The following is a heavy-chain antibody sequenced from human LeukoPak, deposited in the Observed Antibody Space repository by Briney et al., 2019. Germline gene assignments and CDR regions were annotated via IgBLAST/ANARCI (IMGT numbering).Heavy chain of an antibody. CDR2: INAGNGNT. CDR3: ARDLIIRQHYYDSSGYLSPLDY. CDR1: GYTFTSYA. V-gene: IGHV1-3*01. Sequence: ASVKVSCKASGYTFTSYAMHWVRQAPGQRLEWMGWINAGNGNTKYSQKLQGRVTMTTDTSTSTAYMELRSLRSDDTAVYYCARDLIIRQHYYDSSGYLSPLDYWGQGTLVTVSS. J-gene: IGHJ4*02. D-gene: IGHD3-22*01.